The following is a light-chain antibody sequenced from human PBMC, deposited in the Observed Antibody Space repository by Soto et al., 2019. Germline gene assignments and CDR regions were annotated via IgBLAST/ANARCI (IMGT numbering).Light chain of an antibody. Sequence: QSVLTQPPSASGTPGQRVTISCSGSSSNIGTYYVYWYQQLPGTAPKLLIYRNNQRPSGVPDRFSGSKSGTSASLAISGRGSEDEADYYCAAWDDSLSGVVFGGGTKLTVL. V-gene: IGLV1-47*01. CDR2: RNN. CDR1: SSNIGTYY. CDR3: AAWDDSLSGVV. J-gene: IGLJ2*01.